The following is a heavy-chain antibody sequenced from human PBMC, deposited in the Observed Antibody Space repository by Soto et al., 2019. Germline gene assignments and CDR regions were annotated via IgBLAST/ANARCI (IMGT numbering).Heavy chain of an antibody. V-gene: IGHV1-69*13. CDR2: IIPIFGTA. J-gene: IGHJ1*01. CDR3: ARKVSYYYYSVGYYSEYFQH. D-gene: IGHD3-22*01. CDR1: GGTFSSYA. Sequence: SAKVSCKASGGTFSSYAISWVRQAPGQGLEWMGGIIPIFGTANYAQKFQGRVMITADASTSTAYMELSSGRCEETAVYYCARKVSYYYYSVGYYSEYFQHWGQGALVTVSS.